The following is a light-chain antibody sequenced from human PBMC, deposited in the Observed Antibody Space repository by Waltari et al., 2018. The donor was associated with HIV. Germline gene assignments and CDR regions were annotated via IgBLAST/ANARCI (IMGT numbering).Light chain of an antibody. CDR2: AAS. J-gene: IGKJ4*02. CDR1: QGINPA. V-gene: IGKV1-13*02. CDR3: QQTTTFPLA. Sequence: AILMTQSPPSLSASVGARVTIICRASQGINPAIAWYQQKPNLPPQLLIFAASALQTGVPLRFSGSGSGTLFTLTIATLQPEDFATYYCQQTTTFPLAFGRGTRVE.